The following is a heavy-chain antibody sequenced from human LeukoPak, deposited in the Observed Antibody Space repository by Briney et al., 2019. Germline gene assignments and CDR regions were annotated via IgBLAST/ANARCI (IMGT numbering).Heavy chain of an antibody. Sequence: GGSLRLSSAASRFTFSSYWMHCLPPVPGKGRVWVSRINPGESSTAYTHSVKGRFTISRDNAKNTLYLKRERPRAKHKAFYYCARSNQADDYWGQGTLVTVSS. D-gene: IGHD1-14*01. CDR3: ARSNQADDY. CDR2: INPGESST. J-gene: IGHJ4*02. CDR1: RFTFSSYW. V-gene: IGHV3-74*01.